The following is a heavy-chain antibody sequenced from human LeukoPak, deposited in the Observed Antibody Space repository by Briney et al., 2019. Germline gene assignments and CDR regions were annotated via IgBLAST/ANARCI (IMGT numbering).Heavy chain of an antibody. D-gene: IGHD1-7*01. CDR2: IYYSRGT. Sequence: SETLSLTCAVSSDSISNSAYHWGWIRQPPGRGLEWIGTIYYSRGTYYNPSLKSRVTISVDTSKNQFSLKLSSVTAADTAVYYCARRKTGTMEDYWGQGTLVTVSS. V-gene: IGHV4-39*01. CDR3: ARRKTGTMEDY. CDR1: SDSISNSAYH. J-gene: IGHJ4*02.